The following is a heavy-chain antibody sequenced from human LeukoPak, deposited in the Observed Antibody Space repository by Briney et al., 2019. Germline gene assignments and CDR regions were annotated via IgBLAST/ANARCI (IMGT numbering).Heavy chain of an antibody. V-gene: IGHV1-18*01. CDR1: GYTLTSYG. Sequence: GASVKVSCEASGYTLTSYGINWMRQAPGQGLEWMGWISTQSGITNYAQKVQGRLTLTTDRSTNTAYMELRSLRSDDTAVYYCARGAYGDKWGQGTMVTVSS. J-gene: IGHJ4*02. CDR3: ARGAYGDK. CDR2: ISTQSGIT. D-gene: IGHD4-17*01.